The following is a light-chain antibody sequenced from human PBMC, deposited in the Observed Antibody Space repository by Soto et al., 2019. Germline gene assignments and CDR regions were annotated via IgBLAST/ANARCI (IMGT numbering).Light chain of an antibody. CDR1: SSDVGGYNY. Sequence: QSALTQPASVSGSPGQSITISCTGTSSDVGGYNYVSWYQQHPGKAPKLMIYEVSNRPSGVSNRFSGSKSGNTASLTISGLQDEDEDDYYCSSYTRSSSPYVFGTGTKVTVL. J-gene: IGLJ1*01. V-gene: IGLV2-14*01. CDR2: EVS. CDR3: SSYTRSSSPYV.